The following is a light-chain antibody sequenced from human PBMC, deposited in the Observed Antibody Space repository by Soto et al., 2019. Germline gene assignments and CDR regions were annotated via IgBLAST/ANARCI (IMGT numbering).Light chain of an antibody. CDR1: SSDVGGYNF. CDR2: EVS. J-gene: IGLJ1*01. Sequence: QSALTQPPSASGSPGQSVTISCTGTSSDVGGYNFVAWYQQHPGKAPKLMISEVSKRPSGVPDRFSGSKSGNTASLTVSGLQAEDEADYCCSSYAGSNIFVFGTGTKLTVL. V-gene: IGLV2-8*01. CDR3: SSYAGSNIFV.